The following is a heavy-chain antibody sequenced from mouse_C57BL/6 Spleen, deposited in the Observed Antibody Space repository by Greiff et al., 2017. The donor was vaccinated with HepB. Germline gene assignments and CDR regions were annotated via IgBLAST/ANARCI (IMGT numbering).Heavy chain of an antibody. CDR3: AIGTGPFFAY. Sequence: EVQLQQSGPELVKPGASVKISCKASGYTFTDYYMNWVKQSHGKSLEWIGDINPNNGGTSYNQKFKGKATLTVDKSSSTAYMELRSLTSEDSAVYYCAIGTGPFFAYWGQGTLVTVSA. CDR1: GYTFTDYY. V-gene: IGHV1-26*01. CDR2: INPNNGGT. J-gene: IGHJ3*01. D-gene: IGHD4-1*01.